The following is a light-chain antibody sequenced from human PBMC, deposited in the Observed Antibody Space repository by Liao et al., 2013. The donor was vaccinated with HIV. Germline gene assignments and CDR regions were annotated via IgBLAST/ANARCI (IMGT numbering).Light chain of an antibody. CDR1: NIGGKS. CDR2: YDS. CDR3: QVWDSTSDSRV. Sequence: SYVLTQPPSVSVAPGKTARITCGGDNIGGKSVHWYQQKPGQAPVVVIYYDSDRPAGIPERFSGSNSGKLATLTISRVEAGDEAVYYCQVWDSTSDSRVFGGGTKLTVL. J-gene: IGLJ3*02. V-gene: IGLV3-21*04.